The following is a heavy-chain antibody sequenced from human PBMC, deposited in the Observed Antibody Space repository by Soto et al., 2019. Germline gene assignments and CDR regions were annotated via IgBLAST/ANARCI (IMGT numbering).Heavy chain of an antibody. CDR1: GFTFRSFT. CDR2: ISSNSAYI. CDR3: TRDASRDSSARGWFDP. D-gene: IGHD6-13*01. J-gene: IGHJ5*02. Sequence: GGSLRLSCAASGFTFRSFTMNWVRQAPGKGLEWVSTISSNSAYIYYTDALRGRFTISRDNAKNSLHLQMNSLRAEDTAMYYCTRDASRDSSARGWFDPWGPGTLVTVSS. V-gene: IGHV3-21*01.